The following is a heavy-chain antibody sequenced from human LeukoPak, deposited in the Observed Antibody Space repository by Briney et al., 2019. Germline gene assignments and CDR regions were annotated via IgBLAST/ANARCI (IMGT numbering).Heavy chain of an antibody. D-gene: IGHD6-13*01. CDR1: GYTFTSYA. J-gene: IGHJ4*02. Sequence: ASVKVSCKASGYTFTSYAMHWVRQAPGQRLEWMGWINAGNGNTKYSQKFQGRVTITRDTSASTAYMELSSLRSEDTAVYYCARFQNLKQQLVFDYWGQGTLVTVSS. V-gene: IGHV1-3*01. CDR3: ARFQNLKQQLVFDY. CDR2: INAGNGNT.